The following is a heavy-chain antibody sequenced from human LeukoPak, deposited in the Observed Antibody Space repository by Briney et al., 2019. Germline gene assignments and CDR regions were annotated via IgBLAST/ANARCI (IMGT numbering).Heavy chain of an antibody. CDR3: ARDQGTSVTAMVGGHFDY. Sequence: PGRFLRLSCAASGFTFRGNGMHWVRQAPGKGLEWVAIIWYDGSNRYYADSVKGRFTISRDNSKNTLFLQMNSLTAEDTAVYYCARDQGTSVTAMVGGHFDYWGPGTLVTVSS. J-gene: IGHJ4*02. CDR1: GFTFRGNG. D-gene: IGHD4-17*01. V-gene: IGHV3-33*01. CDR2: IWYDGSNR.